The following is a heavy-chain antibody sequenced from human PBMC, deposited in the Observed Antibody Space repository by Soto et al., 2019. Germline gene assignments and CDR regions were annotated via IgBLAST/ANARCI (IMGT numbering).Heavy chain of an antibody. CDR1: GYTFTTYE. CDR3: ARGDSFTSSWYWFDS. J-gene: IGHJ5*01. CDR2: MNPNNGNT. Sequence: QVLLVQSGAEVKKPGASVKVSCEASGYTFTTYEINWVRQATGQGLEWMGWMNPNNGNTGFAQKFQGRVTMTRNTSISTAYMELSSLTSEDTDVYYCARGDSFTSSWYWFDSWGQGTPVTVSS. D-gene: IGHD6-13*01. V-gene: IGHV1-8*01.